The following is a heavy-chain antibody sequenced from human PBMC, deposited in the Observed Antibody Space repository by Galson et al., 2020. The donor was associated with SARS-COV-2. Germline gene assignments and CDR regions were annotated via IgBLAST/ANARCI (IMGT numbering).Heavy chain of an antibody. V-gene: IGHV3-23*01. D-gene: IGHD3-22*01. Sequence: GESLKISCAASGFLFSSYSLSRVRPAPGQGLELVPGITGKGYSPYHADSVKGWFTVSRDNSKNRAYLQMNSLRAEDTAVYYCATPYDSSTYPNYCGHGTLVTVSS. CDR1: GFLFSSYS. CDR2: ITGKGYSP. J-gene: IGHJ4*01. CDR3: ATPYDSSTYPNY.